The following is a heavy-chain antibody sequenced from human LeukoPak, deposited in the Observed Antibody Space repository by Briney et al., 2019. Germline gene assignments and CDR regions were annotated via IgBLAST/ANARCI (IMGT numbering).Heavy chain of an antibody. CDR2: IYYSGST. D-gene: IGHD5-24*01. V-gene: IGHV4-39*07. J-gene: IGHJ4*02. CDR1: GGSISSSSYY. Sequence: SETLSLTYTVSGGSISSSSYYWGWIRQPPGKGLEWIGSIYYSGSTYYNPSLKSRVTISVDTSKNQFSLKLSSVTAADTAVYYCARGTVNYRYYFDYWGQGTLVTVSS. CDR3: ARGTVNYRYYFDY.